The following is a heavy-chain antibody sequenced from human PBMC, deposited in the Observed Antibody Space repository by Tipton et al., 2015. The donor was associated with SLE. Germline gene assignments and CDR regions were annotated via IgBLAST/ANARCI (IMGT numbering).Heavy chain of an antibody. D-gene: IGHD3-3*01. J-gene: IGHJ6*02. CDR1: GGSFSGYY. CDR3: ARLRISGVLTGSYEYGMDV. CDR2: INHSGST. V-gene: IGHV4-34*01. Sequence: TLSLTCVVHGGSFSGYYWSWFRPPPGQGLVWVGEINHSGSTNSNQPLKSRVTMSVDTSKNQFSLNLTSVTAADTAVYYCARLRISGVLTGSYEYGMDVWGQGTAVTVSS.